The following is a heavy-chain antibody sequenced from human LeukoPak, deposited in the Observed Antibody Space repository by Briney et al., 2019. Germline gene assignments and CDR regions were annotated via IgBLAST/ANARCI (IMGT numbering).Heavy chain of an antibody. CDR3: ARDLSLVGYYYDSSGYFD. D-gene: IGHD3-22*01. Sequence: SVKVSCKASGGTFSSYAISWVRQAPGQGLEWMGGIIPIFGTANYAQKFQGRVTITTDESTSTACMELSSLRSEDTAVYYCARDLSLVGYYYDSSGYFDWGQGTLVTASS. CDR1: GGTFSSYA. J-gene: IGHJ4*02. V-gene: IGHV1-69*05. CDR2: IIPIFGTA.